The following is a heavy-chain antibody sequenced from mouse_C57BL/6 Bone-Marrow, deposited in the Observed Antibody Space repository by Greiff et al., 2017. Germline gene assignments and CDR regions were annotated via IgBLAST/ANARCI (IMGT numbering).Heavy chain of an antibody. CDR1: GFSLTSYG. CDR2: IWSGGST. J-gene: IGHJ1*03. Sequence: QVQLQQSGPGLVQPSQSLSITCTVSGFSLTSYGVHWVRQSPGKGLEWLGVIWSGGSTDYNAAFISRLSISKDNSKSQVFFKMNSLQADDTAIYYCASQTGTSYWYFDVWGTGTTVTVSS. D-gene: IGHD4-1*01. V-gene: IGHV2-2*01. CDR3: ASQTGTSYWYFDV.